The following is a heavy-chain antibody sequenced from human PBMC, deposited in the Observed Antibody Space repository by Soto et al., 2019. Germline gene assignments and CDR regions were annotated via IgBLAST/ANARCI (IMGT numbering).Heavy chain of an antibody. CDR3: ARVKVGDLFRFNWFFDL. J-gene: IGHJ2*01. Sequence: SETLSLTCTVSGGSISSYYWNWIRQPPGKGLGWIAYIFHTGSTFYNSSLKPRVSISVDRSKNQFSLKLKSVTETDTAVYYCARVKVGDLFRFNWFFDLWGRGTLVTVSS. CDR1: GGSISSYY. V-gene: IGHV4-59*04. D-gene: IGHD3-3*01. CDR2: IFHTGST.